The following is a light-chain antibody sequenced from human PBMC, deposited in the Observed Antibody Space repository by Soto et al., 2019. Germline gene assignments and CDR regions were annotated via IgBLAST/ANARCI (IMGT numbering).Light chain of an antibody. V-gene: IGLV1-44*01. J-gene: IGLJ2*01. CDR2: GDN. CDR3: AAWDGSLNNVL. Sequence: QSVLTQPPSASGTPGQRVTISCSGSGSSIGTNTVNWYRQLPGTAPKLLIYGDNQRPSGVPGRFSGSKSGTSASLAISGLQSEDEDDYYCAAWDGSLNNVLFGGGTKLTVL. CDR1: GSSIGTNT.